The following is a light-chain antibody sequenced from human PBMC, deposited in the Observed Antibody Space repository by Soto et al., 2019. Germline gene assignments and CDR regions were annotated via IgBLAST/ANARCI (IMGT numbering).Light chain of an antibody. CDR1: SSDVGDYNY. J-gene: IGLJ2*01. V-gene: IGLV2-14*01. CDR3: SSYTATTTLV. Sequence: QSALTQPASVSGSPGQSITISCTGTSSDVGDYNYVSWYQQHPGKAPKLIIYGVSNRPSGISNRFSGAKSGNTASLTVSGLQSEEVADYYCSSYTATTTLVFGGGTRLTFL. CDR2: GVS.